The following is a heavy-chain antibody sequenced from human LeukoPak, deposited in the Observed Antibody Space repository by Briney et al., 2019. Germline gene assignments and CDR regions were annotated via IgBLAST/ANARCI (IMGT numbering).Heavy chain of an antibody. Sequence: GGSLRLSCAASGFTLSSYAMSWVRQAPGKGLEWVSRINEDGSIITYADSVKGRFTISRDNAKNTLYLQMNSLRAEDTAVYYCVRDLILVWTPGDDFDYWGQGTLVTVSS. D-gene: IGHD2-8*01. CDR2: INEDGSII. J-gene: IGHJ4*02. CDR3: VRDLILVWTPGDDFDY. V-gene: IGHV3-74*01. CDR1: GFTLSSYA.